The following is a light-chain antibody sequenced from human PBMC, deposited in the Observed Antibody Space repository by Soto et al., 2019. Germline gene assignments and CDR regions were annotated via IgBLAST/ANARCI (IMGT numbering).Light chain of an antibody. CDR1: QSFGNN. V-gene: IGKV3D-15*01. CDR3: QQYNNWPFT. J-gene: IGKJ3*01. CDR2: GAS. Sequence: IVMTQSPATLSVSPGERATLSCRASQSFGNNLAWYQEKPGQAPRLLIYGASTRATGIPARFSGSGSGTEFTLTISSLQSEDFAIYSCQQYNNWPFTVSPGTKVDIK.